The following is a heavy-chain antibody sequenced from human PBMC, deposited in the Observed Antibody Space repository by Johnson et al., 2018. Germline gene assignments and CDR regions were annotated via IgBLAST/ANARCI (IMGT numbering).Heavy chain of an antibody. V-gene: IGHV3-7*01. D-gene: IGHD2-8*01. CDR2: INQDGRET. CDR1: GFNFNNYW. CDR3: ARVLGTKSGPGAFDI. Sequence: VQLVQSGGGLVQPGGSLRLSCAVSGFNFNNYWLTWVRQAPGKGLEWVANINQDGRETYYVGSVKGRFTISRDIARNSLYLQMDSLRDDDTAVYYCARVLGTKSGPGAFDIWGQGTMVTASS. J-gene: IGHJ3*02.